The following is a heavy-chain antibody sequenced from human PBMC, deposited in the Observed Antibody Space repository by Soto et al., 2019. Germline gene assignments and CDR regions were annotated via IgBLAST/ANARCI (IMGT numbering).Heavy chain of an antibody. V-gene: IGHV4-59*12. CDR3: GGDGYGDAEFDP. D-gene: IGHD4-17*01. CDR2: IDNGGST. Sequence: SETLSLTCAFSGGSRGSYYWSWIRQPPGKGLEWIGNIDNGGSTNYNPSLKSRVTMSVDTSKRQFSLKLTSMTAADTAVYYCGGDGYGDAEFDPWGQGTQVTVSS. J-gene: IGHJ5*02. CDR1: GGSRGSYY.